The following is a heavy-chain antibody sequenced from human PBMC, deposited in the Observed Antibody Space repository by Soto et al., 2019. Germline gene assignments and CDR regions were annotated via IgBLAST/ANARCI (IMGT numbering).Heavy chain of an antibody. D-gene: IGHD3-10*01. V-gene: IGHV3-48*01. J-gene: IGHJ6*03. CDR3: ARAPGFGEVLYYYYYYYYMDV. CDR1: GFTFSSYS. Sequence: EVQLVESGGGLVQPGGSLRLSCAASGFTFSSYSMNWVRQAPGKGLEWVSYISSSSSTIYYADSVKGRFTISRDNAKKSLYLQMNSLRAEDTAVYYCARAPGFGEVLYYYYYYYYMDVWGKGTTVTVSS. CDR2: ISSSSSTI.